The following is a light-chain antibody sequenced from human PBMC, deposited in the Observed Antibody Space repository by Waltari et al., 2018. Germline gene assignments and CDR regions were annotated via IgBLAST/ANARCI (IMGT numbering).Light chain of an antibody. CDR2: VIS. V-gene: IGKV1-39*01. Sequence: DIQMTQSPSTLSASIGDRVTITCRASQIISSYLNWYQQKPGRAPKVLISVISYLHTGVPSRFSGSGSGTDFTLTISSLQPEDFATYYCQQSDSLPLTFGGGTKVEIK. CDR3: QQSDSLPLT. J-gene: IGKJ4*01. CDR1: QIISSY.